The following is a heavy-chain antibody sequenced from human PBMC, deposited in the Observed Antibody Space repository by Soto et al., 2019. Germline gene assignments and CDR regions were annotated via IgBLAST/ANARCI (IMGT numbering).Heavy chain of an antibody. CDR3: AREGGGILPDV. CDR1: GYTFTSYG. CDR2: INAGNGNT. V-gene: IGHV1-3*01. D-gene: IGHD3-9*01. J-gene: IGHJ6*04. Sequence: ASVKVSCKASGYTFTSYGISWVRQAPGQGLEWMGWINAGNGNTKYSQKYQGRVTITRDTSASTAYMELSSLRSENTAVYYCAREGGGILPDVWGKGTTVTVSS.